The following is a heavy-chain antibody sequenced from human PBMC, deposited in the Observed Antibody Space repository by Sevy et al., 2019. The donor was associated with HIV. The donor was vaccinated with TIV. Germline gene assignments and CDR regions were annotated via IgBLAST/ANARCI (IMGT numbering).Heavy chain of an antibody. CDR1: GFTFSSYA. J-gene: IGHJ6*02. CDR3: AKDPLSYDILTGYYGVYYYYGMDV. CDR2: ISCSGGST. V-gene: IGHV3-23*01. Sequence: GGSLRLSCAASGFTFSSYAMSWVRQAPGKGLEWVSAISCSGGSTYYADSVKGRFTISRDNSKNTLYLQMNSLRAEDTAVYYCAKDPLSYDILTGYYGVYYYYGMDVWGQGTTVTVSS. D-gene: IGHD3-9*01.